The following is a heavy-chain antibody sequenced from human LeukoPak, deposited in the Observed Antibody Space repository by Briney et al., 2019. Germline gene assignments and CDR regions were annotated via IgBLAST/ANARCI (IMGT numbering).Heavy chain of an antibody. Sequence: PGRSLRLSCVASGFTFDDYAMHWVRQAPGKGLEWVSGISWNSGSIGYADSVKGRFTISRDNARKSLFLQMNSLRAEDTAVYYCASETTRGYSYGSPTDGFDLWGQGTMVTVSS. CDR1: GFTFDDYA. CDR3: ASETTRGYSYGSPTDGFDL. J-gene: IGHJ3*01. D-gene: IGHD5-18*01. V-gene: IGHV3-9*01. CDR2: ISWNSGSI.